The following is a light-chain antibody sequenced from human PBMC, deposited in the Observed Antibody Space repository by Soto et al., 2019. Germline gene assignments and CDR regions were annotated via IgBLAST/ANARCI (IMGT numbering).Light chain of an antibody. CDR1: QAIKTY. CDR2: GTF. Sequence: IQLTQSPSSLSASVGDRVSITGRASQAIKTYLAWSQQKQGKAPKLLISGTFTLQSAVPSRFNGSGSGTDFTLTISRLQPEDFASYYCQHLNNYPPFTFGPGTKVDLE. J-gene: IGKJ3*01. CDR3: QHLNNYPPFT. V-gene: IGKV1-9*01.